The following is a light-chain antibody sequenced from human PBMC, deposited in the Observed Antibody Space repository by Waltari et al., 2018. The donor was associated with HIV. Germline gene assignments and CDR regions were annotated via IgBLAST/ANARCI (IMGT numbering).Light chain of an antibody. CDR1: RSYVGGYNY. Sequence: QSALTQPASVSGSPGQSITISCTGTRSYVGGYNYVSWYQQHPGKAPKLMIYDVSKRPSGVSNRFSGSKSGNTASLTISGLQAEDEADYYCSSYTSSSTYVVFGGGTKLTVL. J-gene: IGLJ2*01. CDR3: SSYTSSSTYVV. CDR2: DVS. V-gene: IGLV2-14*01.